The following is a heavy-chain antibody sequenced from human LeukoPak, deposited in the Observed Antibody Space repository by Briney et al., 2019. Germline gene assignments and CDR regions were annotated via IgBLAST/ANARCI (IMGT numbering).Heavy chain of an antibody. D-gene: IGHD6-19*01. CDR3: AREKWLVLNWFDP. CDR2: INPNSGGT. CDR1: GFTFTAYY. J-gene: IGHJ5*02. V-gene: IGHV1-2*02. Sequence: ASVKVSCKASGFTFTAYYMHWVRQAPGRGLEWMGWINPNSGGTNYAQKFQGRVTMTRDTSISTAYMELSRLRSDDTAVYYCAREKWLVLNWFDPWGRGTLVAVSS.